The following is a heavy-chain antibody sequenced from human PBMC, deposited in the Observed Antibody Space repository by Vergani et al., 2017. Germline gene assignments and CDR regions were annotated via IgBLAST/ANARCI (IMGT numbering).Heavy chain of an antibody. CDR2: IYYSGST. CDR1: GGSVSSGSYY. Sequence: QVQLQESGPGLVKPSETLSLTCTVSGGSVSSGSYYWSWIRQPAGKGLEWIGYIYYSGSTNYNPSLKSRVTISVDTSKNQFSLKLSSVTAADTAVYYCARVGYCSSTSCYTYFDYWGQGTLVTVSS. V-gene: IGHV4-61*10. D-gene: IGHD2-2*02. CDR3: ARVGYCSSTSCYTYFDY. J-gene: IGHJ4*02.